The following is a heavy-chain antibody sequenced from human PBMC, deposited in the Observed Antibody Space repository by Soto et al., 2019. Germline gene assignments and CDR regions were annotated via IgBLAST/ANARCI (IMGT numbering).Heavy chain of an antibody. V-gene: IGHV4-34*01. Sequence: SETLSLTCAVYGGSFSGYYWSWIRQPPGKGLEWIGEINHSGSTNYNPSLKSRVTISVDTSKNQFSLKLSSVTAADTAVYYCASCGQVANWFDPWGQGTLVTVSS. CDR2: INHSGST. D-gene: IGHD2-15*01. CDR1: GGSFSGYY. J-gene: IGHJ5*02. CDR3: ASCGQVANWFDP.